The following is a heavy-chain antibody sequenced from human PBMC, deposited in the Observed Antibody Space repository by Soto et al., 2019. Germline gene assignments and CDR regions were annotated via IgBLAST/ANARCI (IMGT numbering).Heavy chain of an antibody. CDR2: IIPIFGTA. J-gene: IGHJ4*02. CDR1: GGTFSSYA. D-gene: IGHD3-10*01. V-gene: IGHV1-69*13. CDR3: ARDRGPYGSGSHYFDY. Sequence: SVKVSCKASGGTFSSYAISWVRQAPGQGLEWMGGIIPIFGTANYAQKFQGRVTITADESTSTAYMELSSLRSEETAVYYCARDRGPYGSGSHYFDYWGQGTLVTVSS.